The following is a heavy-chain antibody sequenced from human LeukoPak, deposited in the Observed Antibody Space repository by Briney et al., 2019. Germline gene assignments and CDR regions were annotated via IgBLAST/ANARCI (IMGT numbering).Heavy chain of an antibody. CDR2: IGGSTGPT. D-gene: IGHD2-2*01. CDR3: AKDRYCSTTSCFAGQFDP. V-gene: IGHV3-23*01. CDR1: GFTFSNYA. J-gene: IGHJ5*02. Sequence: GGSLRLSCAASGFTFSNYAMSWVRQAPGKGLEWVSSIGGSTGPTYYADSVKGRFTISRDNSKNTLYLQMNSLRAEDTAVYYCAKDRYCSTTSCFAGQFDPWGHGTLVTVSS.